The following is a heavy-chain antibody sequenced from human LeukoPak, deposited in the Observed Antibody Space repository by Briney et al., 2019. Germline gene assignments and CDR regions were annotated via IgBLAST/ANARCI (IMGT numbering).Heavy chain of an antibody. J-gene: IGHJ5*02. Sequence: GGSLRLSCAASGFTFSSYSMNWVRQAPGKGLEWVSYISSSSSTIYYADTVKGRFTISRDNAKNSLYLQMNSLRDEDTAVHYCARGLDCSSTSCRSLGWFDPRGQGTLVTVSS. CDR3: ARGLDCSSTSCRSLGWFDP. V-gene: IGHV3-48*02. D-gene: IGHD2-2*01. CDR1: GFTFSSYS. CDR2: ISSSSSTI.